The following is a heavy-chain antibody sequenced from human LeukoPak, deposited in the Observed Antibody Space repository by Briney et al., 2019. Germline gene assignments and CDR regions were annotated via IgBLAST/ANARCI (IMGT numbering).Heavy chain of an antibody. CDR1: GFTFSIYE. D-gene: IGHD1-7*01. J-gene: IGHJ5*02. V-gene: IGHV3-48*03. CDR3: ASNWNYGNWFDP. Sequence: GGSLRLSCAASGFTFSIYEMNWVRQAPGRGLEWVSYISSIGSTIYYADSVKGRFTISRDNAKNSLYLQMNSLRAEDTAVYYCASNWNYGNWFDPWGQGTLVTVSS. CDR2: ISSIGSTI.